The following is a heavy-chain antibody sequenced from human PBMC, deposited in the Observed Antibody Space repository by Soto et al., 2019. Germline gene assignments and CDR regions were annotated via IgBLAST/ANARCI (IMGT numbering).Heavy chain of an antibody. CDR2: INHSGST. D-gene: IGHD2-2*01. V-gene: IGHV4-34*01. J-gene: IGHJ6*02. CDR1: GGSFSGYY. CDR3: ARDPYCSSTSCYLSAYYGMDV. Sequence: QVQLQQWGAGLLKPSETLSLTCAVYGGSFSGYYWSWIRQPPGKGLEWIGEINHSGSTNYNPSLKSRDTISVDTAKNQFSLKLSSVTAADTAVYYCARDPYCSSTSCYLSAYYGMDVWGQGTTVTVSS.